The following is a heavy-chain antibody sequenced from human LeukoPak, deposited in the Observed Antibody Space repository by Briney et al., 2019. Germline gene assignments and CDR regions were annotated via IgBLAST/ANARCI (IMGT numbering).Heavy chain of an antibody. CDR1: GYTFTGYY. V-gene: IGHV1-2*02. D-gene: IGHD6-19*01. CDR2: INPNSGGT. J-gene: IGHJ3*02. CDR3: ARSDSSGWYINVDI. Sequence: ASVKVSCKASGYTFTGYYMHWVRQAPGQGLEWMGWINPNSGGTNYAQKFQGRVTMTRDTSMSTAYMELSRLRSDDTAVYYCARSDSSGWYINVDIWGQGTMVTVSS.